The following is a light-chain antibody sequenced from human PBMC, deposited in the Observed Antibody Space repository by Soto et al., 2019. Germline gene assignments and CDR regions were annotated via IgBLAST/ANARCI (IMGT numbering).Light chain of an antibody. Sequence: NFMLTQPHSVSESPGKTVTISCTRSSGSIASNYVHWYQQRPGSSPTTVIYEDNQRPSGVPDRFSGSIDSSSNSASLTISGLKNEDEADYYCQSYDSSSWVFGGGTKLTVL. CDR1: SGSIASNY. CDR2: EDN. V-gene: IGLV6-57*01. J-gene: IGLJ3*02. CDR3: QSYDSSSWV.